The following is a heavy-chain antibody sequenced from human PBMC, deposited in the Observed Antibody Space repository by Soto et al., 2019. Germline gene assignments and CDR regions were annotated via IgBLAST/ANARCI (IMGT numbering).Heavy chain of an antibody. Sequence: ASVKVSCKASGYSFTSYGISWVRQVPGQGLEWIGWSSAYNGNIKYAQKFQDRVTMTTDTSTNTGYMELRTLTSDDTAVYFCARFQWPGPGEYFYDTKGYFDFDHWGQGTQVPVSS. CDR1: GYSFTSYG. D-gene: IGHD3-22*01. J-gene: IGHJ4*02. CDR3: ARFQWPGPGEYFYDTKGYFDFDH. V-gene: IGHV1-18*01. CDR2: SSAYNGNI.